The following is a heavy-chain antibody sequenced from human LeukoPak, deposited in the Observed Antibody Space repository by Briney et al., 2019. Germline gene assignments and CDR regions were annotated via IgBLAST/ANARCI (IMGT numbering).Heavy chain of an antibody. D-gene: IGHD3-10*01. CDR1: GGSFSGYY. CDR2: INHSGST. J-gene: IGHJ5*01. V-gene: IGHV4-34*01. CDR3: ARDYGSGSYIGARTYNWFGS. Sequence: SETLSLTCAVYGGSFSGYYWNWIRQPPGKGPEWIGEINHSGSTNYNPSLKSRVTISVDTSKNQVSLKLSSVTAADTAVYYCARDYGSGSYIGARTYNWFGSWGQGTLVTVSS.